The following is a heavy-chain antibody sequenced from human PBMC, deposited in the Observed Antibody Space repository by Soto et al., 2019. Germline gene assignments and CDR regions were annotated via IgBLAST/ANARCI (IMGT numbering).Heavy chain of an antibody. V-gene: IGHV1-58*02. J-gene: IGHJ3*02. Sequence: SVKGSCKASGFTFTISAMQWVRQARGQRLEWIGWIVVGSGNTNYAQKFQERVTITRDMSTSTAYMELSSLRSEDTAVYYCAADRPSSGWDDAFDIWGQGTMVTVSS. CDR2: IVVGSGNT. CDR3: AADRPSSGWDDAFDI. CDR1: GFTFTISA. D-gene: IGHD6-19*01.